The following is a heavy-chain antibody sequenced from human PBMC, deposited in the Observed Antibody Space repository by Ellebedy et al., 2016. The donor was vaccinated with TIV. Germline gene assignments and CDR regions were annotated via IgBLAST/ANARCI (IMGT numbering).Heavy chain of an antibody. V-gene: IGHV1-24*01. D-gene: IGHD1-1*01. CDR2: FDPEDGER. J-gene: IGHJ4*02. CDR1: GYTLNDLS. Sequence: AASVKVSCKVSGYTLNDLSLHWVRQAPGKGLEWMGNFDPEDGERIYAQKFQGRVTLTEDTSTDTAYMELSSLTSEDTAIYYCATELQLDYWGQGTLVTVSS. CDR3: ATELQLDY.